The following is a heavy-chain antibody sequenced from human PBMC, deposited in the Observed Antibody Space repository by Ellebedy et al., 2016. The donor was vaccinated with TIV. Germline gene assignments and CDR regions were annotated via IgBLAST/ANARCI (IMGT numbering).Heavy chain of an antibody. CDR3: ARAMDSSGYYSVDYFDY. D-gene: IGHD3-22*01. CDR1: GGSVSSGSYY. J-gene: IGHJ4*02. V-gene: IGHV4-61*01. CDR2: IYYSGST. Sequence: SETLSLXXTVSGGSVSSGSYYWSWIRQPPGKGLEWIGYIYYSGSTNYNPSLKSRVTISVDTSKNQFSLKLSSVTAADTAVYYCARAMDSSGYYSVDYFDYWGQGTLVTVSS.